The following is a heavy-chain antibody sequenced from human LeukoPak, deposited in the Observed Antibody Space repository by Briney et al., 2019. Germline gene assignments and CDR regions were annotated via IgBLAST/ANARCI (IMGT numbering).Heavy chain of an antibody. CDR3: AREWGLLGLCDY. D-gene: IGHD1-26*01. Sequence: SVKVSCKASGGTFSSYAISWVRQAPGQGLEWMGRIIPIFGTANYAQKFQGRVTITADKSASTAYMELSSLRSEDTAVYYCAREWGLLGLCDYWGQGTLVTVSS. J-gene: IGHJ4*02. CDR1: GGTFSSYA. CDR2: IIPIFGTA. V-gene: IGHV1-69*06.